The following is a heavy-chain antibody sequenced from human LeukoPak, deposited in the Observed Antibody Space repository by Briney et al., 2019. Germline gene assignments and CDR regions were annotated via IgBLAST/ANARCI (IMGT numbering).Heavy chain of an antibody. V-gene: IGHV1-2*02. Sequence: GASVKVSCKASGYTFTGYYMHWVRQAPGQGLEWMGWINPNSGGTNYAQKFQGRVTMTRDTSISTAYMELSRLRSDDTAVYYCATVQTMVSSGYYNDYWGQGTLVTVSS. CDR3: ATVQTMVSSGYYNDY. J-gene: IGHJ4*02. CDR1: GYTFTGYY. D-gene: IGHD3-22*01. CDR2: INPNSGGT.